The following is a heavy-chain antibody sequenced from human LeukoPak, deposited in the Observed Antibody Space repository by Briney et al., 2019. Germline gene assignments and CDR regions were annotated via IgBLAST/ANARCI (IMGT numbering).Heavy chain of an antibody. Sequence: GGSLRLSRAASGFTFSSYAMSWVRQAPGKGLEWFSAISGSGGSTYYADPVKGRFTISRDNPKNMLYLQMNSRRAEDTAVYYCAKGGGTFDYGGQGTLVTVSS. D-gene: IGHD1-1*01. V-gene: IGHV3-23*01. CDR2: ISGSGGST. CDR3: AKGGGTFDY. J-gene: IGHJ4*02. CDR1: GFTFSSYA.